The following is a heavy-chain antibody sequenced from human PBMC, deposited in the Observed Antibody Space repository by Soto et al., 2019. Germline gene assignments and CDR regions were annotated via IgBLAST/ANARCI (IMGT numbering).Heavy chain of an antibody. D-gene: IGHD2-8*01. CDR3: ARGYCTNGVCYASGADFDI. V-gene: IGHV4-39*01. CDR1: GGSISSSSYY. CDR2: IYYSGST. Sequence: LSLTCTVSGGSISSSSYYWGWIRQPPGKGLEWIGSIYYSGSTYYNPSLKSRVTISVDTSKNQFSLKLSSVTAADTAVYYCARGYCTNGVCYASGADFDIWGQGTMVTVSS. J-gene: IGHJ3*02.